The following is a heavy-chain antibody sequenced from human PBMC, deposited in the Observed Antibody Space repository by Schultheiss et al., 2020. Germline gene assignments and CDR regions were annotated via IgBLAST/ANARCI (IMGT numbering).Heavy chain of an antibody. V-gene: IGHV3-13*01. CDR2: IGTAGDT. Sequence: GGSLRLSCAASGFTFSSYDMHWVRQATGKGLEWVSAIGTAGDTYYPGSVKGRFTISRENAKNSLYLQMNSLRAEDTAVYYCARVREPNSSGSQSYFDLWGRGTLVTVSS. CDR1: GFTFSSYD. J-gene: IGHJ2*01. CDR3: ARVREPNSSGSQSYFDL. D-gene: IGHD3-22*01.